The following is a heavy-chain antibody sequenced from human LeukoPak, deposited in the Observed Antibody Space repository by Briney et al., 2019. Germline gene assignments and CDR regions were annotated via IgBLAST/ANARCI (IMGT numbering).Heavy chain of an antibody. CDR1: GGFITGYY. D-gene: IGHD3-16*01. CDR3: ARSAGDNDYYMDV. J-gene: IGHJ6*03. V-gene: IGHV4-59*01. CDR2: VHSSGVT. Sequence: SETLSLTCTVSGGFITGYYWTWIRQPPGKGLEWIGYVHSSGVTNYNPSLNSRVTISLDTSKKVFSLKLTSVTAADTAMYYCARSAGDNDYYMDVWGRGTTVIISS.